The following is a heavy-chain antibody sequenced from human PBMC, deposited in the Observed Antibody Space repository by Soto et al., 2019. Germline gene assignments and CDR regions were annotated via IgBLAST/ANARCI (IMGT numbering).Heavy chain of an antibody. CDR1: GFIFTTYA. V-gene: IGHV3-23*01. CDR3: AKEGHCTTTSCYPAFDI. Sequence: PGGSLRLSCEASGFIFTTYALTWVRQAPGKGLEWVSTISGLDDNTYYADSVMGRFTISRDNSKNSLYLQMNSLRVEDTAVYYCAKEGHCTTTSCYPAFDIWGQGTLVTVSS. J-gene: IGHJ3*02. CDR2: ISGLDDNT. D-gene: IGHD2-2*01.